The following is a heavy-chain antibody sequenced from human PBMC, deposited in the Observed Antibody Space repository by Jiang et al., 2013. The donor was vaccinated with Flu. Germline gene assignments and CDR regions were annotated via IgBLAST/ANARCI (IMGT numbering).Heavy chain of an antibody. J-gene: IGHJ3*02. D-gene: IGHD1-26*01. CDR3: ARRRSGSYYDAFDI. CDR2: IYPGDSDT. CDR1: GYKFNTYW. Sequence: GAEVKKPGESLKISCEGSGYKFNTYWIAWVRQMPGQGLEWMGLIYPGDSDTRYSPSFQGQATISADKSVSAAYLQWVSLKPSDTAIYYCARRRSGSYYDAFDIWGQGTMVIVSS. V-gene: IGHV5-51*01.